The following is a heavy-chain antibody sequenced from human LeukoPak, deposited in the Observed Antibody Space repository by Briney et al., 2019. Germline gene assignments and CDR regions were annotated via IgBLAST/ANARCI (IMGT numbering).Heavy chain of an antibody. Sequence: PGGSLRPSCAASGFSFSNSWMSWVRQAPGKGLEWVANIKEDGSEKYYVDSVKGRLTISRDNAKNSLYLQMNSLRAEDTAAYYCARGGSWYFWWGQGTLVTVSS. J-gene: IGHJ4*02. CDR1: GFSFSNSW. CDR2: IKEDGSEK. CDR3: ARGGSWYFW. V-gene: IGHV3-7*04. D-gene: IGHD6-13*01.